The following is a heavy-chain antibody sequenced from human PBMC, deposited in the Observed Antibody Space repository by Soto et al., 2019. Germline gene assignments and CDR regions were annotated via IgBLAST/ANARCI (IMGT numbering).Heavy chain of an antibody. J-gene: IGHJ4*02. CDR2: IIPIFGTA. CDR3: ARDLGEVRYGSGSYRY. V-gene: IGHV1-69*01. Sequence: QVQLVQSGAEVKKPGSSVKVSCKASGGTFSSYAIGWVRQAPGQGLEWMGGIIPIFGTANYAQKFQGRVTITADESTSTAYMELSSLRSEDTAVYYCARDLGEVRYGSGSYRYWGQGTLVTVSS. CDR1: GGTFSSYA. D-gene: IGHD3-10*01.